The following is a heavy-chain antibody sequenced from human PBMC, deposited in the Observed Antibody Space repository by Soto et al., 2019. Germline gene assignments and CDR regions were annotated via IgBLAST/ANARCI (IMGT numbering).Heavy chain of an antibody. CDR3: ASVRRPIGFFDY. CDR2: IIPIFGTA. CDR1: GGTFSSYA. V-gene: IGHV1-69*12. D-gene: IGHD3-16*02. J-gene: IGHJ4*02. Sequence: QVQLVQSGAEVKKPGSSVKVSCKASGGTFSSYAISWVRQAPGQGLEWMGGIIPIFGTANYAQKFQGRVTIHADESTRTAYMELSRLRSEDTDVYYFASVRRPIGFFDYWGQGTLVPVSS.